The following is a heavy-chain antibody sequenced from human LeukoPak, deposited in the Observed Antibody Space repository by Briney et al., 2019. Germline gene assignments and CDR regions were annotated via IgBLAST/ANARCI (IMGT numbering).Heavy chain of an antibody. CDR1: GFTFSSYS. D-gene: IGHD6-19*01. Sequence: PGGSLRLSCAASGFTFSSYSMNWVRQAPGKGLEWVSSISSSSSYIYYADSVEGRFTISRDNAKNSLYLQMNSLRAEDTAVYYCARGSPGIAVAVFDYWGQGTLVTVSS. CDR3: ARGSPGIAVAVFDY. CDR2: ISSSSSYI. J-gene: IGHJ4*02. V-gene: IGHV3-21*01.